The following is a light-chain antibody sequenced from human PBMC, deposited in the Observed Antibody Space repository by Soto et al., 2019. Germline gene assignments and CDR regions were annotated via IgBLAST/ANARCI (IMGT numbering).Light chain of an antibody. Sequence: EIVLTHSPGTLSLSPCERATLSCRASQSVSSSYLAWYQQKPGQAPRLLIYGASSRATGIPDRFSGSGSGTDFTLTISRLEPEDFAVYYCQQYGSSFGPGTKVDI. CDR1: QSVSSSY. CDR2: GAS. CDR3: QQYGSS. V-gene: IGKV3-20*01. J-gene: IGKJ3*01.